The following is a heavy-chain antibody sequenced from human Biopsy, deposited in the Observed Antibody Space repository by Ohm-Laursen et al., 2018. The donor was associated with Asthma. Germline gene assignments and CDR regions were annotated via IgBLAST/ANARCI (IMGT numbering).Heavy chain of an antibody. CDR2: IHNSGNT. CDR3: ARGQGRGIQLWSLDP. Sequence: SETLSLTWTVSGGSISSDYWSWLRQSPGKGLGWIGYIHNSGNTNYNPSLKSRVTISLDTSKNHFSLRLSFVTAADTAVYFCARGQGRGIQLWSLDPWGQGILVTVSS. D-gene: IGHD5-18*01. V-gene: IGHV4-59*01. CDR1: GGSISSDY. J-gene: IGHJ5*02.